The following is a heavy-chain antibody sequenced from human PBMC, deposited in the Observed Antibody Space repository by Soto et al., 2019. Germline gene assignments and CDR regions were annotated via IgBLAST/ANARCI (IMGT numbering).Heavy chain of an antibody. D-gene: IGHD5-12*01. CDR1: GFTFNTYG. CDR3: XXXXXXXXXXXXWPFNYGVDV. J-gene: IGHJ6*02. Sequence: QVQLVESGGGVVQPGGSLRLSCTTSGFTFNTYGMHWVRQAPGKGLEWVAIIWYDGSNKYYADSVKGRFTISRDNSKNTLYLQMNSXXXXXXXXXXXXXXXXXXXXXXXWPFNYGVDVWGQGTTVTVSS. V-gene: IGHV3-33*08. CDR2: IWYDGSNK.